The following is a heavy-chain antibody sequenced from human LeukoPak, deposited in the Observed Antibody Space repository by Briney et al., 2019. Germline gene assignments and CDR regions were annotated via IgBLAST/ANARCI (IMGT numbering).Heavy chain of an antibody. D-gene: IGHD1-26*01. J-gene: IGHJ4*02. CDR1: GGTFGSYA. CDR2: IIPIFGTA. CDR3: ARGSVGATPGYYFDY. Sequence: AASVKVSCKASGGTFGSYAISWVRQAPGQGLEWMGGIIPIFGTANYAQKFQGRVTITADESTSTAYMELSSLRSEDTAVYYCARGSVGATPGYYFDYWGQGTLVTVSS. V-gene: IGHV1-69*13.